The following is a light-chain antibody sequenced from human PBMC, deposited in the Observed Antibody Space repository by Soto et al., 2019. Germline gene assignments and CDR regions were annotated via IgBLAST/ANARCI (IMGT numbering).Light chain of an antibody. CDR3: QQYNNWPLT. CDR2: GAS. J-gene: IGKJ4*01. CDR1: QSVNSN. Sequence: EVVMTQSSATLSVSPGERATLSCRARQSVNSNLAWYQQKPGQAPRLLIYGASTRATGIPARFSGSGSGTEFTLTISSLQSEDFAVYYCQQYNNWPLTFGGGTKVDIK. V-gene: IGKV3-15*01.